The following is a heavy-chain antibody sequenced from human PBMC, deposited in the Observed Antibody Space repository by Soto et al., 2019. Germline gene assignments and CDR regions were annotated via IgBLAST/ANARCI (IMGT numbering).Heavy chain of an antibody. CDR1: GVTFKSDA. V-gene: IGHV3-30-3*01. CDR3: PRADDAFDI. Sequence: FLRNRYATSGVTFKSDALGCVRQAPGKGLEWVAVISYDGSNKYYADSVKGRFTISRDNSKNTLYLQMNSLRAEDTAVYYCPRADDAFDIWGQGTMVTVSS. J-gene: IGHJ3*02. CDR2: ISYDGSNK.